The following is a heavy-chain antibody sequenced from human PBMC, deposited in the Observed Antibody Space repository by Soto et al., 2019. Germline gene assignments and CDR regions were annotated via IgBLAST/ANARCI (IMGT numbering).Heavy chain of an antibody. CDR2: IYYSGST. V-gene: IGHV4-30-4*08. CDR1: GGSITSGGHY. J-gene: IGHJ5*02. Sequence: SETLSLTCTVSGGSITSGGHYWGWIRQYPGKGLEWIGHIYYSGSTYYNPSLKSRVTISVDTSKNQFSLKLSSVTAADTAVYYCARGITGIPSVNNWFDPWGQGNLVTVSS. D-gene: IGHD1-20*01. CDR3: ARGITGIPSVNNWFDP.